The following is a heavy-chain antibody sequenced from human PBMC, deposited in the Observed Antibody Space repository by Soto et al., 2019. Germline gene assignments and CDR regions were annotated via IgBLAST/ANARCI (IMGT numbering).Heavy chain of an antibody. J-gene: IGHJ6*03. D-gene: IGHD6-6*01. V-gene: IGHV4-59*08. Sequence: SETLSLTCTVSGGSISSYYWSWIRQPPGKGLEWIGYIYYSGSTNYNPSLKSRVTISVDTSKNQFSLKLSSVTAADTAVYYCARRGLAARRNYMDVWGKGTTVTVSS. CDR1: GGSISSYY. CDR2: IYYSGST. CDR3: ARRGLAARRNYMDV.